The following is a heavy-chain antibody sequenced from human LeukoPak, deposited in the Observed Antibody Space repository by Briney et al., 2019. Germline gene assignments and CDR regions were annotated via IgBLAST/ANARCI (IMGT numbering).Heavy chain of an antibody. CDR3: AKTEYSSGHLDY. CDR1: GFTFSSYD. V-gene: IGHV3-13*01. CDR2: IGTAGDT. J-gene: IGHJ4*02. D-gene: IGHD6-19*01. Sequence: GSLRLSCAASGFTFSSYDMHWVRQATGKGLEWVSAIGTAGDTYYPGSVKGRFTISRDNAKNSLYLQMNSLRAEDTALYYCAKTEYSSGHLDYWGQGTLVTVSS.